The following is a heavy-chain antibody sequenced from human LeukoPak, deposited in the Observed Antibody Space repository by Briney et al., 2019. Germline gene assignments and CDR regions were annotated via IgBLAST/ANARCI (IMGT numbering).Heavy chain of an antibody. CDR2: INSDGSSA. CDR1: GFTFSSYW. D-gene: IGHD1-26*01. Sequence: GGSLRLSCAASGFTFSSYWMHWVRQAPGKGLVWVSRINSDGSSASYADSVEGRFTISRDNAKNTLYLQMNSLRAEDTALYYCAKGRGSYDYYGMDVWGQGTTVTVSS. V-gene: IGHV3-74*01. J-gene: IGHJ6*02. CDR3: AKGRGSYDYYGMDV.